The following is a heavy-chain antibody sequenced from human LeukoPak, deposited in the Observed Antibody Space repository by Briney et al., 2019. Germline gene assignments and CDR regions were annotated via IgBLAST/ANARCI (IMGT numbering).Heavy chain of an antibody. V-gene: IGHV4-39*01. J-gene: IGHJ5*02. D-gene: IGHD2-2*01. Sequence: SETLSLTCTVSGGSISSSSYYWGWIRQPPGKGLEWIGSIYYSGSTYYNPSLKSRATISVDTSKNQFSLKLSSVTAADTAVYYCARRGDCSSTSCYVGPWGQGTLVTVSS. CDR3: ARRGDCSSTSCYVGP. CDR1: GGSISSSSYY. CDR2: IYYSGST.